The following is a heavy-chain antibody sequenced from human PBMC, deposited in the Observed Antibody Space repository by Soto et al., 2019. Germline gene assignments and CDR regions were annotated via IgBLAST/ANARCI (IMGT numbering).Heavy chain of an antibody. CDR2: IIPIFGTA. V-gene: IGHV1-69*13. D-gene: IGHD6-13*01. Sequence: SVKVSCKASGGTLSSYAIIWERQAPGHGLEWMGGIIPIFGTANYAQKVQGRVTITADESTITAYKELSSLISEDTAVYYCARGPPAGYSSSWYESETYFDHLIWSHPRGHVTLVTVS. CDR1: GGTLSSYA. J-gene: IGHJ5*02. CDR3: ARGPPAGYSSSWYESETYFDHLIWSHP.